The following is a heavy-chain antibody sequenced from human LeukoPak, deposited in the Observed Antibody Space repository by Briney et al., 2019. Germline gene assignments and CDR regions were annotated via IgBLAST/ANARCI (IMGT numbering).Heavy chain of an antibody. CDR3: ARDFLDIVVVVAATQQSDAFDI. J-gene: IGHJ3*02. V-gene: IGHV1-69*04. CDR2: IIPILGIA. D-gene: IGHD2-15*01. Sequence: SVKVSCKASGGTFSSYAISWVRQAPGQGLEWMGRIIPILGIANYAQKFQGRVTITADKSTSTAYMELSSLRSEDTAVYYCARDFLDIVVVVAATQQSDAFDIWGQGTMVTVSS. CDR1: GGTFSSYA.